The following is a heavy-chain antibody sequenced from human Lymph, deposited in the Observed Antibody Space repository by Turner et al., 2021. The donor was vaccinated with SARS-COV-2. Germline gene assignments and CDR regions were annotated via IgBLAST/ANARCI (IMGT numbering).Heavy chain of an antibody. CDR3: ARGPPDFPYYFDY. CDR2: ITFTSSYI. CDR1: GFTFSSYS. Sequence: EVPLVGSGGGLVKPGGSLRRPGAASGFTFSSYSMNWVRQAPGKGLEWVSSITFTSSYIYYADSVKGRFTISRDNAKNSLYLQMNSLRAEDTAVYYCARGPPDFPYYFDYWGQGTLVTVSS. V-gene: IGHV3-21*01. D-gene: IGHD2-21*02. J-gene: IGHJ4*02.